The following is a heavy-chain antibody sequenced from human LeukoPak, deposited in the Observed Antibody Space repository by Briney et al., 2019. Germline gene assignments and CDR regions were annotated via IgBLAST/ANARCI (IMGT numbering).Heavy chain of an antibody. D-gene: IGHD3-10*02. J-gene: IGHJ3*02. V-gene: IGHV4-59*01. CDR1: GGSISSYY. Sequence: SETLSLTCTVSGGSISSYYWSWIRQPPGKGLEWIGYIYYRGSTNYNPSLKSRVTISVDTSKNQFSLKLSSVTAADTAVYYCAREDFTRLLEESDAFDIWGQGTMVTVSS. CDR3: AREDFTRLLEESDAFDI. CDR2: IYYRGST.